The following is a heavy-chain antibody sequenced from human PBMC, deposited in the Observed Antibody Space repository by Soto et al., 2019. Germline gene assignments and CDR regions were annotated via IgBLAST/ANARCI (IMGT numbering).Heavy chain of an antibody. Sequence: PPETLSLTRAVYGGSFSGFYCSWIRQPPGKGLEWIGEINHSGSTNYNPSLKSRVTISVDTSKNQFSLKLSSVTAADTAVYYCARGLPYYYGSGSYSSYNWFDPWGQGTLVTVSS. CDR1: GGSFSGFY. D-gene: IGHD3-10*01. J-gene: IGHJ5*02. CDR2: INHSGST. V-gene: IGHV4-34*01. CDR3: ARGLPYYYGSGSYSSYNWFDP.